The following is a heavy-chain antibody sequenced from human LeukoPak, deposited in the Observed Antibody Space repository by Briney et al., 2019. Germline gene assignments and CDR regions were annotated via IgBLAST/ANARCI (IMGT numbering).Heavy chain of an antibody. J-gene: IGHJ5*02. D-gene: IGHD2-2*01. CDR2: ISAYNGNT. V-gene: IGHV1-18*01. CDR3: ARDCSSTSRYRNWFDP. CDR1: GYTFTSYG. Sequence: GASVKVSCKASGYTFTSYGISWVRQAPGQGLEWMGWISAYNGNTNYAQKLQGRVTMTTDTSTSTAYMELRSLRSDDTAVYYCARDCSSTSRYRNWFDPWGQGTLVTVSS.